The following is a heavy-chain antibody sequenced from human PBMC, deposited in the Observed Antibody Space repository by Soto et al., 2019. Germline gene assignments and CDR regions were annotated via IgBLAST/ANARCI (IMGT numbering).Heavy chain of an antibody. V-gene: IGHV3-21*01. CDR3: ARDRGYDAHDYYYNAMDV. CDR1: GFTFRTYT. D-gene: IGHD2-15*01. Sequence: EVQLEESGGGLVKPGGSLRLSCVASGFTFRTYTMNWVRQAPGKGLEWVSGIRGFSPYTFYAESVKGRFTISRDNAKNSLYLQMNSLGVEDTAVYYCARDRGYDAHDYYYNAMDVWGQGTTVTVSS. CDR2: IRGFSPYT. J-gene: IGHJ6*02.